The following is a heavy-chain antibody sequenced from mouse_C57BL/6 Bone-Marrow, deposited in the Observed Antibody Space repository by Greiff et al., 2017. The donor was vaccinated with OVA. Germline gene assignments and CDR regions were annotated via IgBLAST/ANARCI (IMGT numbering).Heavy chain of an antibody. CDR1: GFSLTSYG. CDR2: IWSGGST. Sequence: QVQLQQSGPGLVQPSQSLSITCTVSGFSLTSYGVHWVRPSPGKGLEWLGVIWSGGSTDYNADFISRLSISKDNAKSQVCFKMNSLQADDTAIYYCARNFGCDYWGQGTTLTVAS. J-gene: IGHJ2*01. CDR3: ARNFGCDY. V-gene: IGHV2-2*01.